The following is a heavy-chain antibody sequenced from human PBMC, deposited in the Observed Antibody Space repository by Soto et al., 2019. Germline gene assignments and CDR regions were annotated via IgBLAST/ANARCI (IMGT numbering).Heavy chain of an antibody. D-gene: IGHD3-16*01. CDR2: IYYSGST. CDR1: GGSISSYY. J-gene: IGHJ4*02. CDR3: ARDKITGLFDY. V-gene: IGHV4-59*12. Sequence: SETLSLTCTVSGGSISSYYWSWSRQPPGKGLEWIGYIYYSGSTNYNPSLKSRVTISVDTSKNQFSLKLTSVTAADTAVYYCARDKITGLFDYWGQGTLVTVS.